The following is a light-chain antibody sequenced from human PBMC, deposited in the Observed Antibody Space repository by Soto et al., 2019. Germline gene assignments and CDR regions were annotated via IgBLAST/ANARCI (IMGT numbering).Light chain of an antibody. CDR2: GVS. CDR1: SSDVGGYKY. J-gene: IGLJ1*01. Sequence: SGSPGQSVTISCTGTSSDVGGYKYVSWYQQKPGKAPKLIIYGVSRWPSGVPNRFSGSKSGNRASLTISGLQAEDEGDYYCCSYAGGPEVFGTGTKVTVL. V-gene: IGLV2-11*01. CDR3: CSYAGGPEV.